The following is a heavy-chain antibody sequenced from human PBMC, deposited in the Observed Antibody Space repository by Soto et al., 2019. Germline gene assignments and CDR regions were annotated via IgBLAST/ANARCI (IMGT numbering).Heavy chain of an antibody. CDR1: GGSFSGYY. D-gene: IGHD6-6*01. V-gene: IGHV4-34*01. J-gene: IGHJ4*02. CDR3: ARAGSSSWDPFDY. Sequence: PSETLSLTCAVYGGSFSGYYWSWIRQPPGKGLEWIGEIYHSGSTNYNPSLKSRVTISVDTSKNQFSLKLSSVTAADTAVYYCARAGSSSWDPFDYWGQGTLVTV. CDR2: IYHSGST.